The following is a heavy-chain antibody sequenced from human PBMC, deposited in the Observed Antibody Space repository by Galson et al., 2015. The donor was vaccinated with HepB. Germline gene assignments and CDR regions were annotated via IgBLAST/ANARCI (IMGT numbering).Heavy chain of an antibody. CDR3: ARASFGTVTTPYDAFDV. J-gene: IGHJ3*01. D-gene: IGHD4-17*01. CDR2: ISYDGRNK. Sequence: SLRLSCAASGFTFSSYDMHWVRQAPGKGLEWVAVISYDGRNKYYADSVKGRFTISRDNSKNTLYLQLNSLRAEDTAMFYCARASFGTVTTPYDAFDVWGQGTMVTLSS. V-gene: IGHV3-30*04. CDR1: GFTFSSYD.